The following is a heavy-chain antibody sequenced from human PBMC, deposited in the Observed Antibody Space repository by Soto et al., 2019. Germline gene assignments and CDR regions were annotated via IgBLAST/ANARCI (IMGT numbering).Heavy chain of an antibody. CDR3: ARESEDLTSNFDY. V-gene: IGHV3-21*06. J-gene: IGHJ4*02. CDR1: EGNFTRYG. Sequence: GLQINSYTASEGNFTRYGVSWISQNPGKGLEWVSSISSTTNYIYYGDSMKGRFTISRDNAKNSLYLEMNSLRAEDTAVYYCARESEDLTSNFDYWGQGTLVTLSS. CDR2: ISSTTNYI.